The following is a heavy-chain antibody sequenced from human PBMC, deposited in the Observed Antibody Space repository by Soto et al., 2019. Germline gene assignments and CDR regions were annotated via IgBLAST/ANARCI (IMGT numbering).Heavy chain of an antibody. D-gene: IGHD3-3*01. CDR1: GYTFTRYG. V-gene: IGHV1-18*01. CDR3: ARSFGTGYDFWSGYQYYYYGMAV. CDR2: ISAYNGNT. J-gene: IGHJ6*02. Sequence: QVQLVQSGAEVKKPGASVKVSCQASGYTFTRYGISWVRQAPGQGLEWMGWISAYNGNTNYAQKLQGRVTMTTDTSTSTAYMRLRSLTSHDTAVYYCARSFGTGYDFWSGYQYYYYGMAVWGQGTTPTVS.